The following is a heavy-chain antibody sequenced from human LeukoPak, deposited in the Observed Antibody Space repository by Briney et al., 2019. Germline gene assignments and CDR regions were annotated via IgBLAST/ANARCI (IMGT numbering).Heavy chain of an antibody. CDR2: INPSGGST. CDR3: ARDPGIAAAGTSGWFDP. CDR1: GYTFTSYY. Sequence: ASVKVSCKASGYTFTSYYMHWVRQAPGQGLEWMGIINPSGGSTSYAQKFQGRVTMTRDMSTSTVYMELSSLRSEDTAVYYRARDPGIAAAGTSGWFDPWGQGTLVTVSS. J-gene: IGHJ5*02. V-gene: IGHV1-46*01. D-gene: IGHD6-13*01.